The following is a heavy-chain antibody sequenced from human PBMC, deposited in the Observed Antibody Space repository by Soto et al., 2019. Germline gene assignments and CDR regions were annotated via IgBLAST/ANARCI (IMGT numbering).Heavy chain of an antibody. CDR3: ARIDCLSTSCYRVFDY. CDR1: GYSFTSYW. Sequence: PGESLKISCKCSGYSFTSYWIGWVRQMPGKGLEWMGIIYPDDSDTRYSPSFQGQVTISADKSISTAYLQWSSLKASDTAMYYCARIDCLSTSCYRVFDYWGKGTLVTVSS. D-gene: IGHD2-2*01. CDR2: IYPDDSDT. J-gene: IGHJ4*02. V-gene: IGHV5-51*01.